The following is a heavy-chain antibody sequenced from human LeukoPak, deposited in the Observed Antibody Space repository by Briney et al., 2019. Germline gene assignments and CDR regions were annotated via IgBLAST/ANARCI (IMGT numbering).Heavy chain of an antibody. CDR3: ARGPEMATIGIVFDY. J-gene: IGHJ4*02. CDR2: INHSGST. D-gene: IGHD5-24*01. Sequence: PSETLSLTCAVYGGSFSGYYWSWIRQPPGKGLEWIGEINHSGSTNYNPSLKSRVTISVDTSKNQFSLKLSSVTAADTAVYYCARGPEMATIGIVFDYWGQGTLVTVSS. V-gene: IGHV4-34*01. CDR1: GGSFSGYY.